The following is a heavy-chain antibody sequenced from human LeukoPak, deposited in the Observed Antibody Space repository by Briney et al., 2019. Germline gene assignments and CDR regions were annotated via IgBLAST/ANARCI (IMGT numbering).Heavy chain of an antibody. J-gene: IGHJ4*02. D-gene: IGHD3-22*01. Sequence: ASVKVSCKASGYTFTDLTINWVRQAPGQGLEWMGWINTKTGNPTCAQGFTGRFVFSLDTSVSTAYLQISSLKAEDTAVYYCARGHHDSRWGQGTLVTVSS. V-gene: IGHV7-4-1*02. CDR2: INTKTGNP. CDR1: GYTFTDLT. CDR3: ARGHHDSR.